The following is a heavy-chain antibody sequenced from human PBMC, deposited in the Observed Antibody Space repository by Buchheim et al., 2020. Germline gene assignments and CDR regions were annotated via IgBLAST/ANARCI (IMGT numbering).Heavy chain of an antibody. Sequence: QVQLVQSGAEVKKPGASVKVSCKASGYTFTGYYMHWVRQAPGQGLEWMGWINPNSGGTNYAQKFQGWVTMTRDKSISTAYMELSRLRADDTAVYYCAREKVHLRYYYYYGMDVWGQGTT. CDR2: INPNSGGT. CDR1: GYTFTGYY. V-gene: IGHV1-2*04. D-gene: IGHD1-1*01. CDR3: AREKVHLRYYYYYGMDV. J-gene: IGHJ6*02.